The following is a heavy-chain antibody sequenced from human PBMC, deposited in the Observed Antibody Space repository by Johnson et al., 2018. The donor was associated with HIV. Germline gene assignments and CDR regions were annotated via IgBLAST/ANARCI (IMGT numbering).Heavy chain of an antibody. Sequence: VQLVESGGGLVQPGGSLRLSCVVSGVTFSTYAMHWVRQAPGKGLEWVSVIYSGGSTYYADSVKGRFTISRDNSKNTLYLQTNSLRAEDTAVYYCARDGTTGPSGDAYDIWGQGTMVTVSS. J-gene: IGHJ3*02. CDR1: GVTFSTYA. CDR3: ARDGTTGPSGDAYDI. V-gene: IGHV3-66*01. D-gene: IGHD4-17*01. CDR2: IYSGGST.